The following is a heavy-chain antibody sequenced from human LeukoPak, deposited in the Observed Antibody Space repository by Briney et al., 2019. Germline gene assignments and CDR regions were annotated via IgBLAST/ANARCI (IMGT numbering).Heavy chain of an antibody. Sequence: PGGSLRLSCAVSGFTVSSNYMTWVRQAPGKGLEWVSVIYSGGSTYYADSVKGRFTISRDNSKNTLYLQMNSLRVEDTAVYYCVRLRGYSYGPPDYWGQGTLVTVSS. CDR2: IYSGGST. CDR1: GFTVSSNY. J-gene: IGHJ4*02. CDR3: VRLRGYSYGPPDY. D-gene: IGHD5-18*01. V-gene: IGHV3-53*01.